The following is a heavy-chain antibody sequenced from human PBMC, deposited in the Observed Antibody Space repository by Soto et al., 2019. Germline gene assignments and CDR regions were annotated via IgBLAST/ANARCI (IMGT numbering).Heavy chain of an antibody. V-gene: IGHV3-21*01. CDR1: GFTFSSYS. D-gene: IGHD2-8*01. CDR2: ISSSNSYI. CDR3: VRDNGAGGYYYYYSMDV. J-gene: IGHJ6*03. Sequence: PGGSLRLSCAASGFTFSSYSINWVRQAPGKGLEWVSCISSSNSYIYYADSVKGRFTISRDNAKNSLYLQMNSLTAEDTAVYYCVRDNGAGGYYYYYSMDVWGKGTTVTVSS.